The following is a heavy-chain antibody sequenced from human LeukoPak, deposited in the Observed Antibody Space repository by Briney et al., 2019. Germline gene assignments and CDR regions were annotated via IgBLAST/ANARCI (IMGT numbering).Heavy chain of an antibody. Sequence: GGSLRLSCAASGFTFSSYGMHWVRQAPGKGLEWVAVISYDGSNKYYADSVKGRFTISRDNSKNTLYLQMNSLRAEDTAVYYCAKDRGVVPAAQDYWGQGTLVTVSS. J-gene: IGHJ4*02. CDR2: ISYDGSNK. V-gene: IGHV3-30*18. D-gene: IGHD2-2*01. CDR1: GFTFSSYG. CDR3: AKDRGVVPAAQDY.